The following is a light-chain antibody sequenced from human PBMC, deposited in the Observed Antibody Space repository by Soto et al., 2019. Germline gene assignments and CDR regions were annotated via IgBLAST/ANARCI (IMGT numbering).Light chain of an antibody. Sequence: QSVLPQPPSSSGSPGQSVTISCTGTSSDVGGYNYVSWYQQHPGKAPKLMIYEVSKRPSGVPDRFSGSKSGNTASLTVSGLQAEDEADYYCSSYAGSNNPYVFGTGTKVTGL. V-gene: IGLV2-8*01. CDR2: EVS. CDR1: SSDVGGYNY. CDR3: SSYAGSNNPYV. J-gene: IGLJ1*01.